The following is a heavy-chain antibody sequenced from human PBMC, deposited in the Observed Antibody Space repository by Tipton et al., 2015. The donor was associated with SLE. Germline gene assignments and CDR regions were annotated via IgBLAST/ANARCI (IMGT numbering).Heavy chain of an antibody. V-gene: IGHV4-59*01. CDR1: GDSINGYY. D-gene: IGHD3-22*01. J-gene: IGHJ4*02. Sequence: LRLSCTVSGDSINGYYWTWIRQPPGKGLEWVGYVYSSGFSDYNPSLRSRVTISLDTSKNQFSLRLSSATAADTAVYYCARQPPYDQDFDYWGQGTLVTVSS. CDR3: ARQPPYDQDFDY. CDR2: VYSSGFS.